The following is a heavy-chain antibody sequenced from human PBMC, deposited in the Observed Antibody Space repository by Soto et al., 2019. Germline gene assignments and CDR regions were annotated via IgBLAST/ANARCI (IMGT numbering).Heavy chain of an antibody. CDR1: GDSISRYY. Sequence: QVQLQESGPGLVKPSETLSLTCTVSGDSISRYYWSWIRLSPGKGLEWIGYIYYSGETNYNPSVKSQVTISVDRTKNQFSLKLSSVTAADTAVYYCARDQGGEFLKGSGMDVWGQGTTVTVSS. CDR2: IYYSGET. D-gene: IGHD3-10*01. CDR3: ARDQGGEFLKGSGMDV. J-gene: IGHJ6*02. V-gene: IGHV4-59*01.